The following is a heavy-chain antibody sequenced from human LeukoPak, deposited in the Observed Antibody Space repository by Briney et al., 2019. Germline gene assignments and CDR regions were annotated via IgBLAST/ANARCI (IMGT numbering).Heavy chain of an antibody. D-gene: IGHD3-16*01. Sequence: GGSLRLSCAASGFTFSSYAMHWVRQAPGKGLEWVAVISHDGSNEYYADSVKGRFTISRDNSKNTLYLQMNSLRAEDTAVYYCAKDPTVGDYWGQGTLVTVSS. V-gene: IGHV3-30-3*01. CDR3: AKDPTVGDY. J-gene: IGHJ4*02. CDR1: GFTFSSYA. CDR2: ISHDGSNE.